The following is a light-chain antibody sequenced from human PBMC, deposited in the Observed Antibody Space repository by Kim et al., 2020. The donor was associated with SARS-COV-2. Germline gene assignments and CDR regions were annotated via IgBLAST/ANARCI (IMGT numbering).Light chain of an antibody. CDR3: AAWDVSLSGAV. J-gene: IGLJ7*01. Sequence: QSVLTQPPSASGTPGQSVTISCSGSSSNIGSKPVYWYQHLPGTAPKLLIYKNHQRPSGVPARFSGSKSGTSASLAISGLQSEDEAEEYCAAWDVSLSGAVFGGGTQLTVL. V-gene: IGLV1-47*01. CDR1: SSNIGSKP. CDR2: KNH.